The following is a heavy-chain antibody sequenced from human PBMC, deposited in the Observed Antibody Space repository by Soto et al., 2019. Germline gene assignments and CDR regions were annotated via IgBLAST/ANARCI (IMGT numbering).Heavy chain of an antibody. J-gene: IGHJ4*02. Sequence: ELLSLPCTDSGGCVRRGTDSWCWTRQPPGKGLEWIGYIDYRGGTNYNPSLKSRVTISVDTSKKQFSLKLSSVTTADTAVYYCAGDPKRHCNFGDWGQGTLGTVPA. D-gene: IGHD2-21*01. V-gene: IGHV4-61*01. CDR1: GGCVRRGTDS. CDR2: IDYRGGT. CDR3: AGDPKRHCNFGD.